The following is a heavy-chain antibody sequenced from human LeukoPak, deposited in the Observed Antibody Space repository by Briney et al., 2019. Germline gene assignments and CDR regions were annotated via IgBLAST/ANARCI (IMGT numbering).Heavy chain of an antibody. CDR3: ARGTAVAGIDY. D-gene: IGHD6-19*01. J-gene: IGHJ4*02. CDR2: INHSGST. Sequence: PSETLSLTCAVYGGSFSGYYWSWIRRPPGKGLEWIGEINHSGSTNYNPPLKSRDTISVDTSKNQFSLKLSSVTAADTAVYYCARGTAVAGIDYWGQGTLVTVSS. V-gene: IGHV4-34*01. CDR1: GGSFSGYY.